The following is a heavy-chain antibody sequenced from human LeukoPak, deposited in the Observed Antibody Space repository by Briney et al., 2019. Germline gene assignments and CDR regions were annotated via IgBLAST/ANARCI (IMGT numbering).Heavy chain of an antibody. CDR1: GGSISSYY. J-gene: IGHJ4*02. Sequence: SETLSLTCTVSGGSISSYYWSWIWQPPGKGLEWIGYIYYSGSTNYNPSLKSRVTISVDTSKNQFSLKLSSVTAADTAVYYCVRDSREGASYSSSWYYFDYWGQGTLVTVSS. CDR2: IYYSGST. D-gene: IGHD6-13*01. V-gene: IGHV4-59*01. CDR3: VRDSREGASYSSSWYYFDY.